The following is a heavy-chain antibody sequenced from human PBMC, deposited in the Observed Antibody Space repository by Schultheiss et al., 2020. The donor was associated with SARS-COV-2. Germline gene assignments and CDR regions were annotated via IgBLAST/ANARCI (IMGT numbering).Heavy chain of an antibody. Sequence: GGSLRLSCAASGFTFSSYWMHWVRQAPGKGLEWVSAISGSGGSTYYADSVKGRFTISRDNSKNTLYLQMNSLRAEDTAVYYCAKDRYYYDSSGYYRGGFDYWGQGTLVTVSS. CDR3: AKDRYYYDSSGYYRGGFDY. D-gene: IGHD3-22*01. CDR2: ISGSGGST. J-gene: IGHJ4*02. V-gene: IGHV3-23*01. CDR1: GFTFSSYW.